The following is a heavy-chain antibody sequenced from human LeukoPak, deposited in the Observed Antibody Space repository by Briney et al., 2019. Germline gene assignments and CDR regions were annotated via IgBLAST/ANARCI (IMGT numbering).Heavy chain of an antibody. D-gene: IGHD6-19*01. CDR2: ISGSGGST. CDR1: GFTFSSYA. CDR3: AKIAIAVAGTGAGGDY. J-gene: IGHJ4*02. Sequence: GGSVRLSCAASGFTFSSYAMSWVRQAPGKGLEWVSAISGSGGSTYYADSVKGRFTISRDNSKNTLYLQMNSLRAEDTAVYYCAKIAIAVAGTGAGGDYWGQGTLVTVSS. V-gene: IGHV3-23*01.